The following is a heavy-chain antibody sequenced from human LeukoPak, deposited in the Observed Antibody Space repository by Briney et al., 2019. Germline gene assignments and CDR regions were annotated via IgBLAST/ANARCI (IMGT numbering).Heavy chain of an antibody. J-gene: IGHJ6*03. CDR3: AGDALASAGNGIRYYYYYMDV. CDR1: GFTFSDYY. D-gene: IGHD6-13*01. CDR2: TNSGGTTT. Sequence: GGSLRLSCVASGFTFSDYYMSWIRQTPGKGLEWVSFTNSGGTTTYYEDSVKGRFTISRDNAKKSVYLQMTNLRAEDTGVYYCAGDALASAGNGIRYYYYYMDVWGKGTTVSVSS. V-gene: IGHV3-11*01.